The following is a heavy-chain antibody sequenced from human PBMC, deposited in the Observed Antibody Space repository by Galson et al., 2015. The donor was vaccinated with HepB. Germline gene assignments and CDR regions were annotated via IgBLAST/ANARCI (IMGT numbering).Heavy chain of an antibody. CDR1: GFTFSTYW. CDR3: ARVGIRGKGLQLLLGKSFDY. Sequence: SLRLSCAASGFTFSTYWMNWVRQAPGKGLEWVANIKEDGTEKYYVDSVKGRFTISRNNAKNSLYLQMNSLRAEDTAVYYCARVGIRGKGLQLLLGKSFDYWGQGTLVTISS. J-gene: IGHJ4*02. V-gene: IGHV3-7*03. D-gene: IGHD5-24*01. CDR2: IKEDGTEK.